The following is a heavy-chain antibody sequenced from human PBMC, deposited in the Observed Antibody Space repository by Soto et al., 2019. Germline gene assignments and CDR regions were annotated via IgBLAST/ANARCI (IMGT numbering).Heavy chain of an antibody. CDR3: ARDQNGSGNYYTRYFYY. CDR1: GGSISSGDYY. CDR2: IYYSGST. V-gene: IGHV4-30-4*01. Sequence: KASETLSLTCTVSGGSISSGDYYWSWIRQPPGKGLEWIGYIYYSGSTYYNPSLKSRVTISVDTSKNQFSLKLSSVTAADTAVYYCARDQNGSGNYYTRYFYYWGQGTLVTVSS. J-gene: IGHJ4*02. D-gene: IGHD3-10*01.